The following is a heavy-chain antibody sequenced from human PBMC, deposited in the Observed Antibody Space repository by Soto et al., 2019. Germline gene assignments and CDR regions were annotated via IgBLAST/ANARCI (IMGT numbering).Heavy chain of an antibody. CDR3: ARSIDP. Sequence: LSLTCGVSGGSIRRGGYSWSWIRQPPGKGLEWIGYIYHSGSTYYNPSLKSRVTISVDRSKNQFSLKLSSVTAADTAVYYCARSIDPWGQGTLVTVSS. V-gene: IGHV4-30-2*01. CDR2: IYHSGST. J-gene: IGHJ5*02. CDR1: GGSIRRGGYS.